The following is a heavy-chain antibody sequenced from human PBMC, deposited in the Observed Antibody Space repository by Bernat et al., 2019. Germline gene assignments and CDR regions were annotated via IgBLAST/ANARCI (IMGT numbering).Heavy chain of an antibody. CDR3: ARGADFWSGSYMDV. Sequence: QVQLVQSGAEVKKPGSSVKVSCKAFGGTFSSYAISWVRQAPGQGLEWMGGIIPIFGTANYAQKFQGRVTMTADESTSTAYMELSSLRSEDTAVYYCARGADFWSGSYMDVWGKGTTVTVSS. CDR2: IIPIFGTA. V-gene: IGHV1-69*01. J-gene: IGHJ6*03. D-gene: IGHD3-3*01. CDR1: GGTFSSYA.